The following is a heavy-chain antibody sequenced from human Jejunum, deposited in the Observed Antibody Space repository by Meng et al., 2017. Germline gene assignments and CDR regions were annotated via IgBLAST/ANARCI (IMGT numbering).Heavy chain of an antibody. V-gene: IGHV4-4*02. CDR2: MHQSGSS. J-gene: IGHJ4*02. CDR3: ARGWKYAWFN. Sequence: QVWRQESGPGLVRPSGALSLTCAVSGGFSSIYWWSWLRQPPGKGLEWIGEMHQSGSSNYNPSLKSRLTMSVDESKNHFSLKLNSVTAADTAVYYCARGWKYAWFNWGQGTLVTVSS. D-gene: IGHD1-7*01. CDR1: GGFSSIYW.